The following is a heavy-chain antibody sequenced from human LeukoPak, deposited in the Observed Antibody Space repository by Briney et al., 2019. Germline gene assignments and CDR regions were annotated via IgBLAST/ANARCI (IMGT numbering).Heavy chain of an antibody. D-gene: IGHD3-10*01. Sequence: SETLSLTCTVSGGSISSSGYYWGWIRQPPGKGLEWIGSIYYSGSTYYNPSLKSRVTISVDTSKNQFSLKLSSVTAADTAVYYCARGPSRSGSYYGWFDPWGQGTLVTVSS. V-gene: IGHV4-39*07. CDR1: GGSISSSGYY. J-gene: IGHJ5*02. CDR2: IYYSGST. CDR3: ARGPSRSGSYYGWFDP.